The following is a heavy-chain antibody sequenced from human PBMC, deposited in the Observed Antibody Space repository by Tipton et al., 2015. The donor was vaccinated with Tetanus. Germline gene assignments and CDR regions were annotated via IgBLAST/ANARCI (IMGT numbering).Heavy chain of an antibody. CDR2: SWYDGTDK. V-gene: IGHV3-33*01. Sequence: SQRLSCAASGFIFSSYGIHWVRQAPGKGLEWVAVSWYDGTDKYYADSVKGRFTISRDNSKNTLYLQMNSLRAEDTAVYYCAREADCSGGSCFSGDFDNWGQGTQVTVSS. J-gene: IGHJ4*02. CDR3: AREADCSGGSCFSGDFDN. D-gene: IGHD2-15*01. CDR1: GFIFSSYG.